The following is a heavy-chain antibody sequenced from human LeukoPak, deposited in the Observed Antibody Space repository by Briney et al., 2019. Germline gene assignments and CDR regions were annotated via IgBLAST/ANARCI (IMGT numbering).Heavy chain of an antibody. CDR2: ISGSGGST. D-gene: IGHD6-13*01. CDR3: ARSSSNGISLLQY. Sequence: AGGSLRLSCAASGFTFSNYAMTWVRQAPGKGLEWVSGISGSGGSTYYADSVKGRFTISRDNSKNTLYLQMNSLRAEDTAVYYCARSSSNGISLLQYWGQGTLVIVSS. V-gene: IGHV3-23*01. CDR1: GFTFSNYA. J-gene: IGHJ4*02.